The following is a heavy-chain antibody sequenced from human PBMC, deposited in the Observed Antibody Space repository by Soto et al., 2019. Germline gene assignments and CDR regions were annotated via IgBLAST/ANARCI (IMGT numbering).Heavy chain of an antibody. D-gene: IGHD3-3*01. J-gene: IGHJ4*02. CDR1: GDSITTSSFY. CDR3: ARGRSGKETVFDY. CDR2: IDYSGST. V-gene: IGHV4-39*01. Sequence: SETLSLTCSVSGGTVSGDSITTSSFYWGWIRQPPGKGLQWVASIDYSGSTYYNPSLKSRVTISVDTSKNQFSPKLSSVTAADTAVYYCARGRSGKETVFDYWGQGTLVTVSS.